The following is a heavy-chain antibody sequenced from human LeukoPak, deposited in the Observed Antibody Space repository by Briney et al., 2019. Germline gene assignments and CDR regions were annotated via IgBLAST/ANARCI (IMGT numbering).Heavy chain of an antibody. V-gene: IGHV3-74*01. CDR3: ARGGSYGDF. CDR1: GFTFRSYW. Sequence: GGSLRLSCEASGFTFRSYWMHWVRQTPGRGLVWVSSLKSEGSSRTYADSVKGRFTISRDNTKNTLYLQMSSLIAADTAVYYCARGGSYGDFWGQGTLVTVSS. J-gene: IGHJ4*02. CDR2: LKSEGSSR. D-gene: IGHD3-16*01.